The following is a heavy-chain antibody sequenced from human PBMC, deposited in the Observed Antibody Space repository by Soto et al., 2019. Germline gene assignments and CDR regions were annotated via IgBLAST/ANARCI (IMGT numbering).Heavy chain of an antibody. CDR3: ARGEVVALGY. J-gene: IGHJ4*02. D-gene: IGHD2-15*01. V-gene: IGHV4-30-2*01. CDR1: GGSISSGGYS. CDR2: IYHSGST. Sequence: SGTLSLTCAVSGGSISSGGYSWSWIRQPPGKGLEWIGYIYHSGSTYYNPSLKSRVTILVDRSKNQFSLKLSSVTAADTAVYYCARGEVVALGYWGQGTLVTVSS.